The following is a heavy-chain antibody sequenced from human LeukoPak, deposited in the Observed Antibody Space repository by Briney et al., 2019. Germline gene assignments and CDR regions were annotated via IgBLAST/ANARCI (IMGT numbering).Heavy chain of an antibody. CDR1: GGSISHVGYS. Sequence: SETLSLTCTVSGGSISHVGYSWSWIRQPPGEGLEWIGLFHHTVGTYYKPSLKSRVTISGDRTNNQLSLTLSSVTAADTAVYYCVRGGGLPNCGGYCPPDTWGQGKMVIVSS. D-gene: IGHD2-21*02. J-gene: IGHJ3*02. V-gene: IGHV4-30-2*01. CDR2: FHHTVGT. CDR3: VRGGGLPNCGGYCPPDT.